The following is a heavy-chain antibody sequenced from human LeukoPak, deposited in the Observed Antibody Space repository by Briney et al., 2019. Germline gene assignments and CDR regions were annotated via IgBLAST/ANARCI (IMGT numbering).Heavy chain of an antibody. V-gene: IGHV4-61*01. Sequence: PSETLSLTCTVSGGSVSSGSYYWSWIRQPPGKGLERIGYIYYSGSISYNPSLKSRVTISVDTSKNQFSLKLSSVTAADTAVYFCARAHGSGSTTFDPWGQGTLVTVSS. CDR3: ARAHGSGSTTFDP. J-gene: IGHJ5*02. CDR1: GGSVSSGSYY. CDR2: IYYSGSI. D-gene: IGHD3-10*01.